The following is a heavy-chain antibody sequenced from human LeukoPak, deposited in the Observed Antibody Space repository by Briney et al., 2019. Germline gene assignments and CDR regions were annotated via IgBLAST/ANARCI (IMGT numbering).Heavy chain of an antibody. J-gene: IGHJ4*02. Sequence: ASVKVSCKASGYTFTGYYMHWVRQAPGQGLEWMGRINPNSGGTNYAQKFQGRVTMTRDTSISTAYMVLSRLRSDDTAVYYCARDGGGITFGGVIVRPDYWGQGTLVTVSS. CDR1: GYTFTGYY. V-gene: IGHV1-2*06. D-gene: IGHD3-16*02. CDR2: INPNSGGT. CDR3: ARDGGGITFGGVIVRPDY.